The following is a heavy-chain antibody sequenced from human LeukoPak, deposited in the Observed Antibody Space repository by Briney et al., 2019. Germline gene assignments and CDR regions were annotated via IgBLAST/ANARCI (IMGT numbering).Heavy chain of an antibody. Sequence: PGGSLRLSCAASGFTFSSYEMNWVRQAPGKGLEWVSYISSSGSTIYYADSVKGRFTISRDNAKNSLYLQMNSLRAEDTAVYYCARDRAVAGTGDYYGMDVWGQGTTVTVSS. CDR2: ISSSGSTI. CDR1: GFTFSSYE. D-gene: IGHD6-19*01. V-gene: IGHV3-48*03. CDR3: ARDRAVAGTGDYYGMDV. J-gene: IGHJ6*02.